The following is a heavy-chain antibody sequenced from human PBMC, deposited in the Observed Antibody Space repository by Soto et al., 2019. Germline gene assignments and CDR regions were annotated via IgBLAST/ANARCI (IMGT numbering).Heavy chain of an antibody. D-gene: IGHD3-22*01. CDR2: IIPILGIA. V-gene: IGHV1-69*02. CDR1: GGTFSSYT. CDR3: ASHLYSDSTRAFDL. Sequence: QVQLVQSGAEVKKPGSSVKVSCKASGGTFSSYTISWVRQAPGQGLEWMGRIIPILGIANYAQKFQGRVTITADKSTSTAYMELSSLRSEDTAVYYCASHLYSDSTRAFDLWGRGTLVTVSS. J-gene: IGHJ2*01.